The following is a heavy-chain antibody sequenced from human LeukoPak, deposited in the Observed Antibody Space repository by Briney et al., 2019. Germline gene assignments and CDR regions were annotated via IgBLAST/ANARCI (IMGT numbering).Heavy chain of an antibody. V-gene: IGHV3-11*01. J-gene: IGHJ6*02. CDR3: ARAGGYSRPVLDV. Sequence: GGSLRLSCAASGFTFSDYYMSWIRQAPGKGLEWGSYISSSGTTIYYADSVKGRFTMSRDNAKNSLYLQMNSLRAEDTAVYYCARAGGYSRPVLDVWGQGTTVTVSS. CDR2: ISSSGTTI. CDR1: GFTFSDYY. D-gene: IGHD1-26*01.